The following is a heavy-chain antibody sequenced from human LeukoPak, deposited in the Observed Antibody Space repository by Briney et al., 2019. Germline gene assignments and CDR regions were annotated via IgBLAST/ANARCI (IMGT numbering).Heavy chain of an antibody. Sequence: GGSLRLSCAASGFSFSTHSMNWVRQAPGKGLEWVAVISYDGSNKYYADSVKGRFTISRDNSKNTLYLQMNSLRAEDTAVYYCAKGELPHDYWGQGTLVTVSS. CDR2: ISYDGSNK. CDR1: GFSFSTHS. CDR3: AKGELPHDY. V-gene: IGHV3-30*18. J-gene: IGHJ4*02. D-gene: IGHD1-1*01.